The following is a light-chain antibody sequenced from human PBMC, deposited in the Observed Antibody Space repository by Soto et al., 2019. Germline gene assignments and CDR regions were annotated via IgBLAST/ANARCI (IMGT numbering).Light chain of an antibody. CDR3: QQRSIWPWT. CDR1: QGIRND. CDR2: AAS. Sequence: DIQMTQSPSALSASVGDRVTITCRASQGIRNDLGWYQQKPGKAPKRLIYAASSLQSGVPSRFSGSGSGTEFTLTISSLEPEDFAVYYWQQRSIWPWTFGQGTKVAIK. V-gene: IGKV1-17*01. J-gene: IGKJ1*01.